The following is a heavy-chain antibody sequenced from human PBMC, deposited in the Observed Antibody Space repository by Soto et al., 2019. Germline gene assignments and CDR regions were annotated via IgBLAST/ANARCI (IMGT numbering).Heavy chain of an antibody. Sequence: QAQLVQSGAEVKKPGASVKVSCKASGYTFSSYGISWVRQAPGQGLEWLGWISPYNDDTNYAQKLQGRVTMTTDTSTRTAYMDLRSLRSDDTAVYYCARGGYYDSSGSRIYHYYGMAVWGQGTTVTVSS. J-gene: IGHJ6*02. CDR2: ISPYNDDT. D-gene: IGHD3-22*01. V-gene: IGHV1-18*01. CDR1: GYTFSSYG. CDR3: ARGGYYDSSGSRIYHYYGMAV.